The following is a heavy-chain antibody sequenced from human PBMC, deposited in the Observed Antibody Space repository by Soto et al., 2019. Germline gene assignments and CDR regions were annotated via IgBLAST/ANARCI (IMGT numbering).Heavy chain of an antibody. Sequence: GGSLRLSCAASGFTFSSYEMNWVRQAPGKGLEWVSYISSSGSTIYYADSVKGRFTISRDNAKNSLYLQMNSLRAEDTAVYYCARGTQDSQFKYCSGGSCYPSYYYYYGMDAWGQGTTVTVSS. CDR2: ISSSGSTI. J-gene: IGHJ6*02. D-gene: IGHD2-15*01. V-gene: IGHV3-48*03. CDR3: ARGTQDSQFKYCSGGSCYPSYYYYYGMDA. CDR1: GFTFSSYE.